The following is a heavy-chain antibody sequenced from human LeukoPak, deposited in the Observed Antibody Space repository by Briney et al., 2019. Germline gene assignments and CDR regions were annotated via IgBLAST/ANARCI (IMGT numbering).Heavy chain of an antibody. Sequence: ASVKVSCKASGGTFNSYAISWVRQAPGQGLEWMGGIIPIFGTAKYAQKFQGRVTITADKSTSTAYMELSSLRSEDTAVYYCARGALSSGWYPALSDPWGQGTLVTVSS. J-gene: IGHJ5*02. CDR2: IIPIFGTA. CDR1: GGTFNSYA. V-gene: IGHV1-69*06. CDR3: ARGALSSGWYPALSDP. D-gene: IGHD6-19*01.